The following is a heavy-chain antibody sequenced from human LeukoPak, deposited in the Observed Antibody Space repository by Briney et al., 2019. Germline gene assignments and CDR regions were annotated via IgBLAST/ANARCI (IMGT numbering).Heavy chain of an antibody. V-gene: IGHV3-23*01. J-gene: IGHJ6*02. D-gene: IGHD2-15*01. CDR3: AKYLSAKGPPYSLDV. Sequence: GGSLRLSCAASEFTFSSYATQWVRKAPGRGVEWVSGISGSGGSTYYADSVKGRFTISRDNSKNTLYLQMNSLRAEDTAVYYGAKYLSAKGPPYSLDVWGQGTTVTVSS. CDR1: EFTFSSYA. CDR2: ISGSGGST.